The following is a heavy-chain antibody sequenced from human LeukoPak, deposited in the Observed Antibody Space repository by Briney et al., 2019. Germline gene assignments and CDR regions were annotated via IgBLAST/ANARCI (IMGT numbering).Heavy chain of an antibody. J-gene: IGHJ4*02. CDR2: ISGSGGST. CDR1: GFTFSSYA. CDR3: AKANWGMTTVTMGTY. D-gene: IGHD4-17*01. V-gene: IGHV3-23*01. Sequence: AGGSLRLSCAASGFTFSSYAMSWVRQAPGKGLEWVSAISGSGGSTYYADSVKGRFTISRDNSKNTLYLQMNSLRAEDTAVYYCAKANWGMTTVTMGTYWGQGTLVTVSS.